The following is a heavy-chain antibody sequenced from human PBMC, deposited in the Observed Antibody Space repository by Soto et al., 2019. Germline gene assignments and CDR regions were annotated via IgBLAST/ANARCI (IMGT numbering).Heavy chain of an antibody. CDR3: ARDLRVAAAMYGPRWHYGTDV. CDR1: GGTFSSYA. CDR2: IIPIFGTA. D-gene: IGHD2-15*01. V-gene: IGHV1-69*01. J-gene: IGHJ6*02. Sequence: SVKLSCKASGGTFSSYAISLVRQTPGQGLEWMGGIIPIFGTANYAQKFQGRVTITADESTSTAYMELSSLRSEDTAVYYCARDLRVAAAMYGPRWHYGTDVWGQGTTVPVSS.